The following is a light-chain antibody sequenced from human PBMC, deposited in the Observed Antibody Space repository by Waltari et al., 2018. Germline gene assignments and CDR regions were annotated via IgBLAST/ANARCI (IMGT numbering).Light chain of an antibody. CDR3: QQYFSHPPWT. V-gene: IGKV4-1*01. J-gene: IGKJ1*01. Sequence: DIVLTQSPDSLAVSLGERATINCKSSQGVLYNPNNKNYLAWYQQKPGQPPKLLIYWASTRESGVPDRFSGSGSGTDFTLTISSLQAEDVAVYYFQQYFSHPPWTFGQGTKVEIK. CDR2: WAS. CDR1: QGVLYNPNNKNY.